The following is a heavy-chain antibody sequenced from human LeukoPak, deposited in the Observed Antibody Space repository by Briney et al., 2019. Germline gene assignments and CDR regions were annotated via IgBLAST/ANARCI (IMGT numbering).Heavy chain of an antibody. Sequence: GESLRISCKGSGYTFSSYWIGWVRQMPGKGLEWMGIIYPGDSDTRYSPSLQGQVTISADKSISTAYLQWSSLKASDTAMYYCARIYGSNFYFDYWGQGTLVTVSS. CDR2: IYPGDSDT. CDR1: GYTFSSYW. V-gene: IGHV5-51*01. J-gene: IGHJ4*02. D-gene: IGHD4-23*01. CDR3: ARIYGSNFYFDY.